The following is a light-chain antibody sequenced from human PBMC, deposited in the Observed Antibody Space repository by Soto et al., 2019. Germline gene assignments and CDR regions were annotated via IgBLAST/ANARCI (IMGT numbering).Light chain of an antibody. J-gene: IGLJ3*02. CDR3: CSYAGNSLWV. CDR1: SSDVGGYNY. Sequence: QSALTQPRSVSGSPGQSVTISCTGTSSDVGGYNYVSWYQQHPGKAPKLVTYDVSKRPSGVPDRFSGSKSANTASLTISGLQAEDEADYYCCSYAGNSLWVFGGGTKLTVL. V-gene: IGLV2-11*01. CDR2: DVS.